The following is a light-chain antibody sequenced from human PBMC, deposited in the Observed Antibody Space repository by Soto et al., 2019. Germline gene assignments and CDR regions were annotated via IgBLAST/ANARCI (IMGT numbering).Light chain of an antibody. V-gene: IGKV4-1*01. CDR2: WAT. Sequence: DIVMTQSPDSLAVSLGERATINCKSSQSVLYSANNRNYLAWYQQKPGQPPKLLIYWATTRKSGVPDRFSGSGSGTDFTLTISSLQAEDVAVYYCQQHHSTHPTFGPGTKVDIK. J-gene: IGKJ3*01. CDR1: QSVLYSANNRNY. CDR3: QQHHSTHPT.